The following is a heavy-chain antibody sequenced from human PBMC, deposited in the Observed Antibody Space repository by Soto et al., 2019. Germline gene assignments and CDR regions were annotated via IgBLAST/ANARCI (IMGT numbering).Heavy chain of an antibody. CDR2: IIPIFGTA. J-gene: IGHJ6*02. V-gene: IGHV1-69*13. CDR3: ARGGPRYFGNYYYGMDV. Sequence: GASVKVSCKASGGTFSSYAIGWVRQAPGQGLEWMGGIIPIFGTANYAQKFQGRVTITADESTSTAYMELSSLRSEDTAVYYCARGGPRYFGNYYYGMDVWGQGTTVTVSS. CDR1: GGTFSSYA. D-gene: IGHD3-9*01.